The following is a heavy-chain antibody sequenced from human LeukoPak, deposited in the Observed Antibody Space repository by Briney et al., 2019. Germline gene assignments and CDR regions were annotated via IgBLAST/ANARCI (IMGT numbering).Heavy chain of an antibody. J-gene: IGHJ5*02. CDR2: MNPNSGNT. CDR1: GYTFTIYD. CDR3: ARWGHYYGSGSYQNWFDP. Sequence: GASVNVSCTASGYTFTIYDINWVLQAPGQGLEWMGWMNPNSGNTGYAQKFQGRVTMTRNTSISTAYMELSSLRSEDTAVYYCARWGHYYGSGSYQNWFDPWGQGTLVTVSS. D-gene: IGHD3-10*01. V-gene: IGHV1-8*01.